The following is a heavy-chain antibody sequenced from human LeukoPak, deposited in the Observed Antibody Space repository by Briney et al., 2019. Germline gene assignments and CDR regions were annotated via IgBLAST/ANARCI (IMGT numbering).Heavy chain of an antibody. J-gene: IGHJ5*02. Sequence: SETLSLTCTVSGGSISSYYWGWIRQPPGKGLEWIGSIYYSGSTYYNPSLKSRVTISVDTSKNQFSLKLSSVTAADTAVYYCARVLYCSSTSCYKGYNWFDPWGQGTLVTVSS. V-gene: IGHV4-39*07. CDR3: ARVLYCSSTSCYKGYNWFDP. CDR1: GGSISSYY. CDR2: IYYSGST. D-gene: IGHD2-2*02.